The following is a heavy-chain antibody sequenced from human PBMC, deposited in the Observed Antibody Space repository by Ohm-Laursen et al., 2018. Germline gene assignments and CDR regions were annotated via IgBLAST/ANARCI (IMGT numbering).Heavy chain of an antibody. J-gene: IGHJ4*02. CDR2: IDWDDDK. CDR3: ARILDYYDSSGLPDY. Sequence: TQTLTLTCTFSGFSLSSRGMCVSWIRQPPGKALEWLARIDWDDDKYYSTSLKTRLTISKDTSKNQVVLTMTNVDPVDTATYYCARILDYYDSSGLPDYWGQGTLVTVSS. CDR1: GFSLSSRGMC. D-gene: IGHD3-22*01. V-gene: IGHV2-70*11.